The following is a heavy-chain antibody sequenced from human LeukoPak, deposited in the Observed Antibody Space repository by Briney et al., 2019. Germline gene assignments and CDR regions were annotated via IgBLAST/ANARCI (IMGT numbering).Heavy chain of an antibody. CDR3: AKEKQWLVWNDAFDI. CDR2: IRGSGGST. Sequence: GGSLRLSCAASGFTFSNYCMSWVRQSPGKGLEWVSAIRGSGGSTYYADSVKGRFTNSRDNSKNTLYLQMNSLRAEDTAVYYCAKEKQWLVWNDAFDIWGQGTMVTVSS. V-gene: IGHV3-23*01. D-gene: IGHD6-19*01. CDR1: GFTFSNYC. J-gene: IGHJ3*02.